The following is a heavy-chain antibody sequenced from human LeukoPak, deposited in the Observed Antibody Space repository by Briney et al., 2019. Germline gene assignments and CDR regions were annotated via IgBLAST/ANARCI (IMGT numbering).Heavy chain of an antibody. V-gene: IGHV4-30-2*01. J-gene: IGHJ4*02. D-gene: IGHD3-22*01. CDR3: ARVQYSSGYYFYFDY. CDR1: GGSISSGGYS. Sequence: SETLSLTCAVSGGSISSGGYSWSWIRQPPGKGLEWIGYIYHSGSTYYNPSLKSRVTISVDRSKNQFSLKLSSVTAADTAVYYCARVQYSSGYYFYFDYWAREPWSPSPQ. CDR2: IYHSGST.